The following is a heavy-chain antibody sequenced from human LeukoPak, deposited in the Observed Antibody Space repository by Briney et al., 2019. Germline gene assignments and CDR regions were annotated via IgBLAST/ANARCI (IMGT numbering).Heavy chain of an antibody. Sequence: GSLRLSCAASGFTFSSLWMHWVRQAPGKELVWVSRINSDGKITIYADSVKGRFTISRDNAKNTLYLQMNSLRAEDTAVYYCARATGSGRYGRLDYWGQGTLVTVSS. V-gene: IGHV3-74*01. CDR2: INSDGKIT. CDR3: ARATGSGRYGRLDY. D-gene: IGHD1-26*01. CDR1: GFTFSSLW. J-gene: IGHJ4*02.